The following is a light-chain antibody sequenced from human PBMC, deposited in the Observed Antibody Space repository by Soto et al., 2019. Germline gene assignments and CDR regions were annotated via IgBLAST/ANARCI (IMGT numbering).Light chain of an antibody. J-gene: IGKJ1*01. CDR2: GAS. CDR1: QSVSSN. CDR3: QQYGSSGT. Sequence: EILMTQSPATLSVSPGERATLSCRASQSVSSNLAWYQQKPGQAPRLLIYGASNRATGIPDRFSGSGSGTDFTLTISRLEPEDLAVYYCQQYGSSGTFGQGTKV. V-gene: IGKV3-20*01.